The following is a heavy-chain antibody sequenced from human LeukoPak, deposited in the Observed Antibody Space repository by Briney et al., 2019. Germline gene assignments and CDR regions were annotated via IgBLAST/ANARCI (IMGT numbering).Heavy chain of an antibody. J-gene: IGHJ3*02. CDR3: ARAQAAGTTGLDAFDI. Sequence: ASVKVSCKASGYTFTSYYMHWVRQAPGQGLEWMEIINPSGGSTSYAQKFQGRVTMTRDTSTSTVYMELSSLRSEDTAVYYCARAQAAGTTGLDAFDIWGQGTMVTVSS. CDR1: GYTFTSYY. CDR2: INPSGGST. V-gene: IGHV1-46*01. D-gene: IGHD1-1*01.